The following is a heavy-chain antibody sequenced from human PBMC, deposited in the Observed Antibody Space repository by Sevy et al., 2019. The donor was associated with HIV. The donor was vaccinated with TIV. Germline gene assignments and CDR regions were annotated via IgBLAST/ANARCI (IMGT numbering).Heavy chain of an antibody. V-gene: IGHV3-30*02. J-gene: IGHJ3*02. D-gene: IGHD3-10*01. CDR2: IRYDGSTR. CDR3: AKGLGMVQVALVSYDI. Sequence: GGSLRLSCAASGFTFSTYGMHWVRQAPGKGLEWVTSIRYDGSTRHYAVSMKGRYIVSRDKSKNMQSLQVNNLRPEYTAIYYCAKGLGMVQVALVSYDIWGQGTMVTVSS. CDR1: GFTFSTYG.